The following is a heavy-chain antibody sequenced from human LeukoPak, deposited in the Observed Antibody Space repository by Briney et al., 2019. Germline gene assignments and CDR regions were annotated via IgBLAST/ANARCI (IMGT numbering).Heavy chain of an antibody. V-gene: IGHV3-11*04. CDR3: TRDPLPNWSDAFDI. D-gene: IGHD1-20*01. CDR1: GFTFSDYY. Sequence: GGSLRLSCAASGFTFSDYYMSWIRQAPGKGLEWVSYISSSGSTIYYADSVKGRFTISRDNAKNSLYLQMNSLRAEDTAVYYCTRDPLPNWSDAFDIWGQGTMVTVSS. J-gene: IGHJ3*02. CDR2: ISSSGSTI.